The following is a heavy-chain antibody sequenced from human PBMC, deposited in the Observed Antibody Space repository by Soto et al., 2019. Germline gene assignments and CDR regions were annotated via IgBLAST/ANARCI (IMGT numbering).Heavy chain of an antibody. Sequence: QLQLQESGSGLVKPSQTLSLTCAVSGGSISSGGYSWSWIRQPPGKGLEWIGYIYHSGSTYYNPSLXRXPXISXDRSKNQFSLKLSSVTAADTAVYYCARAEGGIFDYWGQGTLVTVSS. CDR3: ARAEGGIFDY. CDR2: IYHSGST. V-gene: IGHV4-30-2*01. CDR1: GGSISSGGYS. J-gene: IGHJ4*02.